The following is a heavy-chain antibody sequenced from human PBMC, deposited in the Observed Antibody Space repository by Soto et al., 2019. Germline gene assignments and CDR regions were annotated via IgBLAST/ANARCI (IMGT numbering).Heavy chain of an antibody. Sequence: LVKGAXKASGGRNSIDTSSWGRKAKRQGLEWMGRIIPILGIANYAQKFQGRVTITADKSTSTASMELSSLRSEDTAVYYCARENHRDYSASGSYSYYYGMDVWGQGTTVTVSS. CDR2: IIPILGIA. V-gene: IGHV1-69*04. J-gene: IGHJ6*02. CDR1: GGRNSIDT. D-gene: IGHD3-10*01. CDR3: ARENHRDYSASGSYSYYYGMDV.